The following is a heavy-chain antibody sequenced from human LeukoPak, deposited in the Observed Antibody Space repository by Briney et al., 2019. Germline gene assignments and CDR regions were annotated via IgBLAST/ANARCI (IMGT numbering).Heavy chain of an antibody. V-gene: IGHV4-59*01. J-gene: IGHJ4*02. Sequence: SETLSLTCTVSGGSISSYYWSWIRQPPGKGLEWIGYIYYSGSTNYNPSLKSRVTISVDTSKNQFSLKLSSVTAADTAVYYCARAVYGDYFDYWGQGTLVTVSS. D-gene: IGHD4-17*01. CDR1: GGSISSYY. CDR2: IYYSGST. CDR3: ARAVYGDYFDY.